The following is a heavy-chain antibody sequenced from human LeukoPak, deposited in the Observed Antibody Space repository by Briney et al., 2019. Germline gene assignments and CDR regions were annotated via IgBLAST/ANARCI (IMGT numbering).Heavy chain of an antibody. CDR2: IYTSGST. CDR3: ARDRSGWYGYFDY. V-gene: IGHV4-61*02. CDR1: GGSISSGSYY. D-gene: IGHD6-19*01. J-gene: IGHJ4*02. Sequence: SETLSLTCTVSGGSISSGSYYWSWVRQPAGKGLEWIGRIYTSGSTNYNPSLKSRVTISVDTSKNQFSLKLSSVTAADTAVYYCARDRSGWYGYFDYWGQGTLVTVSS.